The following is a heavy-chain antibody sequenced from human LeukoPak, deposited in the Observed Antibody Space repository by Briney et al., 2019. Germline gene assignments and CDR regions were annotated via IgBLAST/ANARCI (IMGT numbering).Heavy chain of an antibody. D-gene: IGHD1-26*01. CDR3: ARDRGVGATGSIDY. Sequence: SETLSLTCAVYGGSFSGYYWSWIRQPPGKGLEWIGEINHSGSTNYNPSLKSRVTISVDTSKNQFSLKLSSVTAADTAVYYCARDRGVGATGSIDYWGQGTLVTVSS. J-gene: IGHJ4*02. V-gene: IGHV4-34*01. CDR1: GGSFSGYY. CDR2: INHSGST.